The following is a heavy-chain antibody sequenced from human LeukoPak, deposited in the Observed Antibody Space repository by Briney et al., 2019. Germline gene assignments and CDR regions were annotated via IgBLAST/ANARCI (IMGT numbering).Heavy chain of an antibody. CDR3: ARHPAGFYYFDY. CDR2: IWYDGSNK. J-gene: IGHJ4*02. Sequence: GGSLRLSCAASGFTFSSYGMHWVRQAPGKGLEWVAVIWYDGSNKYYADSVKGRFTISRHNSKNTLYLQMNSLRAEDTAVYYCARHPAGFYYFDYWGQGTLVTVSS. V-gene: IGHV3-33*01. CDR1: GFTFSSYG.